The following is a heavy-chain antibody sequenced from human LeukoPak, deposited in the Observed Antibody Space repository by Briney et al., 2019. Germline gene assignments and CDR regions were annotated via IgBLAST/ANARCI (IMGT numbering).Heavy chain of an antibody. Sequence: PSETLSLTCTVSGGSISGYYWSWIRQPPGKGLEWIGYIYYTGSTNYKSSLKSRVTISVDMSKNQFSLKLSSVTAADTAVYYCARVLGSNGCSDYRGQGALVTVSS. D-gene: IGHD6-19*01. V-gene: IGHV4-59*01. J-gene: IGHJ4*02. CDR2: IYYTGST. CDR1: GGSISGYY. CDR3: ARVLGSNGCSDY.